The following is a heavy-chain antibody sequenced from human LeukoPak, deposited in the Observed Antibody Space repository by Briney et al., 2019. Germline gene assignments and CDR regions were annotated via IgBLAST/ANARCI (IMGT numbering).Heavy chain of an antibody. Sequence: GGSLRLSCAASGFTFSNAWMNWVRQAPGKGLEWVGRIKRKSDGETTDYAAPVKGRFTISRDDSNNTLYLQMNSLKTEDTAVYYCTRDLDSSLWGQGTLVIVSS. J-gene: IGHJ4*02. V-gene: IGHV3-15*07. CDR3: TRDLDSSL. CDR2: IKRKSDGETT. D-gene: IGHD3-3*01. CDR1: GFTFSNAW.